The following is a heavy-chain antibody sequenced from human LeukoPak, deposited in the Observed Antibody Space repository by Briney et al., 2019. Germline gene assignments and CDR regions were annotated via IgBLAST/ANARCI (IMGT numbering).Heavy chain of an antibody. V-gene: IGHV3-7*01. CDR3: ARDPVPTF. D-gene: IGHD2/OR15-2a*01. J-gene: IGHJ4*02. CDR2: IKEDGSQK. Sequence: GGSLRLSCVVSGFTFSNYWMNWVRQAPGKGLEWVASIKEDGSQKYYVDSVKGRFTISRDNAKNSLYLQMNRLRDEDTALYYCARDPVPTFWGQGTLVTVSS. CDR1: GFTFSNYW.